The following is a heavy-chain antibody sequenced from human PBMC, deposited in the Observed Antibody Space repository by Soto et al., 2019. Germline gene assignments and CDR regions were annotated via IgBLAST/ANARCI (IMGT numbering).Heavy chain of an antibody. CDR2: ISYDGSNK. D-gene: IGHD3-10*01. CDR1: GFTFSSYG. Sequence: PGGSLRLSCXASGFTFSSYGMHWVRQAPGKGLEWVAVISYDGSNKYYADSVKGRFTISRDNSKNTLYLQMNSLRAEDTDVYYCAKDSLWFGELSLDYWGQGTLVTVSS. CDR3: AKDSLWFGELSLDY. V-gene: IGHV3-30*18. J-gene: IGHJ4*02.